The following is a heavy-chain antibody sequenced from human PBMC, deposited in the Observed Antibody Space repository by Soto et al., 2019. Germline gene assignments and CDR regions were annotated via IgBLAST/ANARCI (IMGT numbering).Heavy chain of an antibody. D-gene: IGHD2-15*01. CDR1: GFSLSTSGVG. Sequence: QITLKESGPTLVKPTQTLTLTCTFSGFSLSTSGVGVGWIRQPPGKALEWLALIYWDDDKRYSPSLKGRLTITKEPSQNQVVLTMTNMDPVDTATYYCAHSISQPLHVLGGYFDYWGQGTLVTVSS. CDR2: IYWDDDK. CDR3: AHSISQPLHVLGGYFDY. J-gene: IGHJ4*02. V-gene: IGHV2-5*02.